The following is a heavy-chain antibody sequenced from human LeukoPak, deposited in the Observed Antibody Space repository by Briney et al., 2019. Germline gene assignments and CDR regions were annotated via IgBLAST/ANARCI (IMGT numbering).Heavy chain of an antibody. V-gene: IGHV3-15*01. Sequence: KPGGSLRLSCAASGFTFSNYAMNWVRQAPGKGLEWVGRIKSKTDGGTTDYAAPVKGRFTISRDDSKNTLYLQMNSLKTEDTAVYYCTNRGRYSGYYYYYMDVWGKGTTVTISS. D-gene: IGHD5-12*01. J-gene: IGHJ6*03. CDR1: GFTFSNYA. CDR3: TNRGRYSGYYYYYMDV. CDR2: IKSKTDGGTT.